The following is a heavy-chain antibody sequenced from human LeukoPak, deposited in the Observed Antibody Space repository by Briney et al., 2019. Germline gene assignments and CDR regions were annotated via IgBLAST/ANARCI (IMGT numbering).Heavy chain of an antibody. V-gene: IGHV4-59*01. CDR1: GGSISSYY. D-gene: IGHD6-13*01. CDR2: IYYSGSI. J-gene: IGHJ3*02. Sequence: SETLSLTCTVSGGSISSYYWSWIRQPPGKGLEWIGYIYYSGSINYNPSLKSRVTISVDTSKNQFSLKLSSVTAADTAVYYCARPSSSWTRDAFDIWGQGTMVTVSS. CDR3: ARPSSSWTRDAFDI.